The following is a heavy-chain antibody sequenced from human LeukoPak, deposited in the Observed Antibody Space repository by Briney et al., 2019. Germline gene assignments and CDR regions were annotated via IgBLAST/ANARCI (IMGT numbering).Heavy chain of an antibody. V-gene: IGHV3-30*14. D-gene: IGHD4-23*01. CDR2: ISYDESYR. CDR3: AREDYGGNFDY. CDR1: GFTFTSYA. J-gene: IGHJ4*02. Sequence: GGSLRLSCAASGFTFTSYAMHWVRQAPGKGLEWVALISYDESYRYYADSVKGRFTISRGNSKNTLYLQMNSLRAEDTAVYYCAREDYGGNFDYWGQGTLVTVSS.